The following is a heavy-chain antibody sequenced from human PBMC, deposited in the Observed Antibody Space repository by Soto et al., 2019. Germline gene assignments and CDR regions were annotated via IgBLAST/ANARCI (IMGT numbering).Heavy chain of an antibody. CDR1: GYSFTSYW. Sequence: GESLKISCKGSGYSFTSYWISWVRQMPGKGLEWMGRIDPSDSYTNYSPSFQGHVTISADKSISTAYLQWSSLKASDTAMYYCARQWRYYYGSGSQTGYYYYCGMDVWGQGTTVTVSS. J-gene: IGHJ6*02. CDR2: IDPSDSYT. D-gene: IGHD3-10*01. CDR3: ARQWRYYYGSGSQTGYYYYCGMDV. V-gene: IGHV5-10-1*01.